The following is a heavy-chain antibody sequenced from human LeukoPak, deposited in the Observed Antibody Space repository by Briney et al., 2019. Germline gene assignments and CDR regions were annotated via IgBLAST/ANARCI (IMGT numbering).Heavy chain of an antibody. Sequence: GGSLRLSCAASGFTFDDYAMHWLRHAPGKGLELVSLISGDGGSTYYADSVKGRFTISRDNSKNSLYLQMNSLISEDTALYYCAKGIGATVEYYFQHWGQGTLVTVSS. D-gene: IGHD1-26*01. CDR3: AKGIGATVEYYFQH. CDR1: GFTFDDYA. V-gene: IGHV3-43*02. J-gene: IGHJ1*01. CDR2: ISGDGGST.